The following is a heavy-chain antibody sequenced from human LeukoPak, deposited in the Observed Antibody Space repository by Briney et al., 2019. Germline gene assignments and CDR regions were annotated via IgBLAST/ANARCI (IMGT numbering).Heavy chain of an antibody. J-gene: IGHJ3*02. Sequence: GASVKVSCKASGYTFTSYDINWVRQATGQGLEWMGWMNPNSGNTGYAQKFQGRVTMTRNTSISTAYMELSSLRSEDTAVYYCAREAGPGILWFRELSRRRDAFDIWGQGTMVTVSS. CDR3: AREAGPGILWFRELSRRRDAFDI. D-gene: IGHD3-10*01. CDR2: MNPNSGNT. CDR1: GYTFTSYD. V-gene: IGHV1-8*01.